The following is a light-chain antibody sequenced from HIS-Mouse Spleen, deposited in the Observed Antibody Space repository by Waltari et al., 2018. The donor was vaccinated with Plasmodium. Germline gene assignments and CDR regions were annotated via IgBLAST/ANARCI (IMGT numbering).Light chain of an antibody. V-gene: IGLV3-25*03. CDR1: ALPKQY. CDR3: QSADSSGTPNWV. Sequence: SYELTQPPSVSVSPGQTARITCSGDALPKQYAYWYQPKPGQAPVLVLYKDSERPSGIPERFSGSSSGTTVTLTISGVQAEDEADYYCQSADSSGTPNWVFGGGTKLTVL. J-gene: IGLJ3*02. CDR2: KDS.